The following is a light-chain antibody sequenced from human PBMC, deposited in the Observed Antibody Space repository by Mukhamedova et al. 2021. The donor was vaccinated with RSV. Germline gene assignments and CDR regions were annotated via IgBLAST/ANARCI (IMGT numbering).Light chain of an antibody. CDR2: DVS. CDR3: SSYTSSSTLYV. J-gene: IGLJ1*01. Sequence: SITISCTGTSSDVGGYNYVSWYQQHPGKAPKLMIYDVSNRPSGVSNRFSGSKSGNTASLTISGLQAEDEADYYCSSYTSSSTLYV. CDR1: SSDVGGYNY. V-gene: IGLV2-14*04.